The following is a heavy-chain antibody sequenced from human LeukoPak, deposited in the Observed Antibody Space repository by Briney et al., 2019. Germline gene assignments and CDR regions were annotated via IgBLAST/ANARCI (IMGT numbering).Heavy chain of an antibody. J-gene: IGHJ6*03. Sequence: ASVKVSCKVSGYTLTELSMHWVRQAPGKGLEWMGGFDPEDGETIYAQKFQGRVTMTEDTSTDTAYMELSSLRSEDTAVYYCARGNYYGPGSYYYYYYMDVWGKGTTVTISS. CDR2: FDPEDGET. CDR3: ARGNYYGPGSYYYYYYMDV. CDR1: GYTLTELS. D-gene: IGHD3-10*01. V-gene: IGHV1-24*01.